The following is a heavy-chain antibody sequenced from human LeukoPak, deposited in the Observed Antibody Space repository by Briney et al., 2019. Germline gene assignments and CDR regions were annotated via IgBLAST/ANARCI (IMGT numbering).Heavy chain of an antibody. CDR2: INHSGST. D-gene: IGHD3-10*01. CDR1: GGSISSSSYY. V-gene: IGHV4-39*07. CDR3: ARIVGLWFGESDPH. J-gene: IGHJ4*02. Sequence: SETLSLTCTVSGGSISSSSYYWGWIRQPPGKGLEWIGEINHSGSTNYNPSLKSRVTISVDTSKNQFSLKLSSVTAADTAVYYCARIVGLWFGESDPHWGQGTLVTVSS.